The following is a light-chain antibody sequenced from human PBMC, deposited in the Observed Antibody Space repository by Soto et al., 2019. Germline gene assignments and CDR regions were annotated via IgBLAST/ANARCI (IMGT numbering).Light chain of an antibody. CDR2: DAS. CDR3: QQFNSYPYT. CDR1: QGISSA. Sequence: AIQLTQSPSSLSASVGDRVTITCRASQGISSALPWYQQTPGKAPQLLIYDASSLESGVQSRFRGSGSGTDFTLIISSQPPEDFVTYYCQQFNSYPYTFGQGTKLEIK. J-gene: IGKJ2*01. V-gene: IGKV1-13*02.